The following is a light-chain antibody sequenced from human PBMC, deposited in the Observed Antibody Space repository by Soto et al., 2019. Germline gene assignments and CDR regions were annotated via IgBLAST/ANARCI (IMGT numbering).Light chain of an antibody. J-gene: IGLJ3*02. V-gene: IGLV1-44*01. CDR1: TSNIGINT. CDR3: AAWDDSLNGPV. Sequence: QAVVTQPPSASGTPGQRVTISCSGRTSNIGINTVNWYQQLPGTAPKLLIYSDNHRPSGVPDRFSGSKSGTSGSLAISGLQSEDEADYYCAAWDDSLNGPVFGGGTKVTVL. CDR2: SDN.